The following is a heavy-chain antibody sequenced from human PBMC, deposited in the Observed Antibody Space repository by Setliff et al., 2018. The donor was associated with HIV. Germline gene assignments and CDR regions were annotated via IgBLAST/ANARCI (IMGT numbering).Heavy chain of an antibody. CDR3: ARLSGSDAFDI. CDR2: INHSGST. CDR1: GGSFSGYY. J-gene: IGHJ3*02. Sequence: SETLSLTCAVYGGSFSGYYWNWIRQPPGKGLEWIGEINHSGSTNYNPSLKSRVTISVDTSKNQFSLKLSSVTAADTAVYYCARLSGSDAFDIWGQGTMVTVSS. V-gene: IGHV4-34*01.